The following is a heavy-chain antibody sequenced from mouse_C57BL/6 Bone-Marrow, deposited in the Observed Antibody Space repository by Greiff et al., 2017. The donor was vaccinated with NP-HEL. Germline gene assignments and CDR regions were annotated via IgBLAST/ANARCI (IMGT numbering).Heavy chain of an antibody. V-gene: IGHV5-17*01. J-gene: IGHJ4*01. CDR1: GFTFSDYG. Sequence: EVKLVESGGGLVKPGGSLKLSCAASGFTFSDYGMHWVRQAPEKGLEWVAYISSGSSTIYYADTVKGRFTISRDNAKNTLFLQMTRLRSEDTAMYYCARDWGERAMDYWGQGTSVTVSS. CDR2: ISSGSSTI. CDR3: ARDWGERAMDY. D-gene: IGHD4-1*01.